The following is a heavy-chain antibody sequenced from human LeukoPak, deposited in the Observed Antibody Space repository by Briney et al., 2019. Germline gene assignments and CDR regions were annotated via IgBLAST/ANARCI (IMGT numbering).Heavy chain of an antibody. D-gene: IGHD3-10*01. V-gene: IGHV4-4*07. Sequence: SETLSLTCTVSGDSIRSYYWSWIRQPAGKGLEWIGRIYSSGSTNYNPSLKSRVTMSVDTSKNQFSLKLSSVTAADTAVYYCARENTMVRGVITPRFDYWGQGTLVTVSS. CDR1: GDSIRSYY. CDR3: ARENTMVRGVITPRFDY. J-gene: IGHJ4*02. CDR2: IYSSGST.